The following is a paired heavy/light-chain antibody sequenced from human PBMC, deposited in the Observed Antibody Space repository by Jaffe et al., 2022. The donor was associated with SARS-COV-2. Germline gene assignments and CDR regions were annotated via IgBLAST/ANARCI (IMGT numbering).Heavy chain of an antibody. CDR2: IYYSGST. D-gene: IGHD2-2*01. Sequence: QLQLQESGPGLVKPSETLSLTCTVSGDSISSPTYYWGWIRQPPGKGLEWIGSIYYSGSTYSNPSLKSRVTISVDTSKNQFSLKLSSVTAADTAVYYCAREACRSFRCSRIRSFYYYNMDVWGKGTTVIVSS. J-gene: IGHJ6*03. V-gene: IGHV4-39*02. CDR1: GDSISSPTYY. CDR3: AREACRSFRCSRIRSFYYYNMDV.
Light chain of an antibody. CDR1: SSNIGADFD. V-gene: IGLV1-40*01. CDR3: QSYDNNVSGWV. Sequence: QSVLTQPPSVSGAPGQRVTISCTGSSSNIGADFDVHWYQQLPGTAPKLLIYANNNRPSGVPGRFSGSKSGTSASLAISGLQAEDEADYHCQSYDNNVSGWVFGGGTKLTVL. CDR2: ANN. J-gene: IGLJ3*02.